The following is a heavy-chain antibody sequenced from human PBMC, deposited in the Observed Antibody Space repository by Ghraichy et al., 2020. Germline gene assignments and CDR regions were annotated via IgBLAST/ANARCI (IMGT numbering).Heavy chain of an antibody. CDR1: GYTFTSYG. Sequence: KVSCKPSGYTFTSYGFGWVRQAPGQGLEWMGWINPYNGATHYAQGLQGRVTLTTDSSTSTAYMELRSLRSDDTAVYYCARKGHDAFDIWGRGTVVTVSS. CDR3: ARKGHDAFDI. J-gene: IGHJ3*02. CDR2: INPYNGAT. V-gene: IGHV1-18*01.